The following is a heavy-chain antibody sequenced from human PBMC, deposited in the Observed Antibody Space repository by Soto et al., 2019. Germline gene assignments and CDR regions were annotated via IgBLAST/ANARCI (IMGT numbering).Heavy chain of an antibody. V-gene: IGHV5-51*01. CDR1: GYSFTSYW. CDR2: IYPGDSDT. CDR3: ARVAYCGGDCYTHYYYGMAV. J-gene: IGHJ6*02. D-gene: IGHD2-21*02. Sequence: GESLKISCKGSGYSFTSYWIGWVRQMPGKGLEWMGIIYPGDSDTRYSPSFQGQVTISADKSISTAYLQWSSLKASDTAMYYCARVAYCGGDCYTHYYYGMAVWGQGTTVTVSS.